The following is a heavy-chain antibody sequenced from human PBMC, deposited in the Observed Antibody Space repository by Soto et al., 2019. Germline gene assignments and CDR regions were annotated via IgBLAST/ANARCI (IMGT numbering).Heavy chain of an antibody. Sequence: PSETLSLTCTVSGGSISSSSYYWGWIRQPPGKGLEWIGSIYYSGSTYYNPSLKSRVTISVDTSKNQFSLKLSSVTAADTAVYYCAIPPPYSSTDYYYGMDVWGQGTTVTVS. CDR2: IYYSGST. CDR1: GGSISSSSYY. CDR3: AIPPPYSSTDYYYGMDV. D-gene: IGHD6-13*01. J-gene: IGHJ6*02. V-gene: IGHV4-39*01.